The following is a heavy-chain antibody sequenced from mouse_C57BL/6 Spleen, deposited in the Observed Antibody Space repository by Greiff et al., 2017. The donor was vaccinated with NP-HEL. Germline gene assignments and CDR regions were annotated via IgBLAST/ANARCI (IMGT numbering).Heavy chain of an antibody. J-gene: IGHJ3*01. CDR2: IDPEDGDS. D-gene: IGHD1-1*01. V-gene: IGHV14-1*01. CDR1: GFNIKDYY. CDR3: TTDYYGSRCAY. Sequence: VQLQQSGAELVRPGASVKLSCTASGFNIKDYYMHWVKQRPEQGLEWIGRIDPEDGDSEYASKFQGKATMTADTSSNTADLQLSSLTSEDTAVYYCTTDYYGSRCAYWGQGTLVTVSA.